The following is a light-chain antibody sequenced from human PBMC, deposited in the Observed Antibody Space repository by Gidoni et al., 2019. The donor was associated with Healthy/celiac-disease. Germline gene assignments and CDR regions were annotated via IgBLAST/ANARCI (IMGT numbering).Light chain of an antibody. Sequence: EIVLTQSPATLSLSPGERATLSCRASQSVSSYLAWYQPKPGQAPRLLVYDASNRATGIRARFSGSGSGTDFTLTISSLEPEDCAVYYCQQRGNWPTFGQGTRLEIK. CDR1: QSVSSY. CDR2: DAS. V-gene: IGKV3-11*01. J-gene: IGKJ5*01. CDR3: QQRGNWPT.